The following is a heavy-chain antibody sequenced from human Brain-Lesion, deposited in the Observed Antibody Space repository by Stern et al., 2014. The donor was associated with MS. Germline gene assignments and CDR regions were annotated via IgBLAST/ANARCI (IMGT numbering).Heavy chain of an antibody. CDR2: IYPNSGGT. D-gene: IGHD3-10*01. CDR3: ARGYYGSGRPQTLLSF. J-gene: IGHJ6*02. CDR1: GYTFTCYN. V-gene: IGHV1-2*02. Sequence: VQLVQSRAEVKKPGASVTVSCKASGYTFTCYNMYWVRPPPVQGLQGMRWIYPNSGGTHYAQKFQGRVTMTRDRSITTAYLELSRLRSDDTAVYYCARGYYGSGRPQTLLSFWGPGTTAPVSS.